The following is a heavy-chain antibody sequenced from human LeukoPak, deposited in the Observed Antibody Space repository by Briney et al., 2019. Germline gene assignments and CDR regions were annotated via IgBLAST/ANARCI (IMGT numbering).Heavy chain of an antibody. J-gene: IGHJ4*02. CDR3: ARRAGAYSLPYDY. V-gene: IGHV3-53*01. D-gene: IGHD4/OR15-4a*01. CDR1: GLTVSSNS. Sequence: SGGSLRLSCAASGLTVSSNSMSWVRQAPGKGLEWVSFIYSGGSTYYADSVKGRFTLSRDNSKNTLHLQMNSPRADDTAVYYCARRAGAYSLPYDYWGQGTLVTVSS. CDR2: IYSGGST.